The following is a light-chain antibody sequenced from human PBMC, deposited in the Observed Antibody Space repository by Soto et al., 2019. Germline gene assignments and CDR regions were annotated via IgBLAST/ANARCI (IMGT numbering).Light chain of an antibody. CDR2: EVS. CDR1: SSDFGSYNR. Sequence: QSALTQPPSVSGSPGQSVTISCTGTSSDFGSYNRVSWYQRPPGTGRKLMIYEVSNRPSGVPDRFSGSKSGNTASLTISWLQAEDEAEYYCSLYTTDSTYVFGTGTKVTVL. V-gene: IGLV2-18*01. J-gene: IGLJ1*01. CDR3: SLYTTDSTYV.